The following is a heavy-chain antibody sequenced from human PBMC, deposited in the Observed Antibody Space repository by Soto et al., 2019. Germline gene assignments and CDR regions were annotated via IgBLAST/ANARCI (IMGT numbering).Heavy chain of an antibody. V-gene: IGHV5-51*01. Sequence: GESLNISCKGSGYTFPSYWIGWLRQMPGKGLEWMGDIYPSDSDIRYSPPLQGKVTISADNSITSAYMQWSSLKAADSVIYYGVGRGNSSGRFSDYWGQGTLVTVSS. J-gene: IGHJ4*02. D-gene: IGHD1-26*01. CDR3: VGRGNSSGRFSDY. CDR1: GYTFPSYW. CDR2: IYPSDSDI.